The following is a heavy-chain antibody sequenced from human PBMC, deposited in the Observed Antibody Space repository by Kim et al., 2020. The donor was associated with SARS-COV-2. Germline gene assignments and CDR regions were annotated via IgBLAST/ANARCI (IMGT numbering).Heavy chain of an antibody. Sequence: STSYAQKFQGRVTMTRDTSTSTVYMELSSLRSEDTAVYYCAKGLLWFGELWGQGTLVTVSS. V-gene: IGHV1-46*01. CDR2: ST. J-gene: IGHJ4*02. CDR3: AKGLLWFGEL. D-gene: IGHD3-10*01.